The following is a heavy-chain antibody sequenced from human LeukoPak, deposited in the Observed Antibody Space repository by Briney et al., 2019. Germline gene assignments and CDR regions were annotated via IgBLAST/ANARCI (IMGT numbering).Heavy chain of an antibody. CDR1: GYTFTSYG. D-gene: IGHD2-2*01. V-gene: IGHV1-18*01. J-gene: IGHJ6*02. CDR3: ARDVVHCSSTSCYRDYYYYGMDV. Sequence: ASVEVSCKASGYTFTSYGISWVRQAPGQGLEWMGWISAYNGNTNYAQKLQGRVTMTTDTSTSTAYMELRSLRSDDTAVYYCARDVVHCSSTSCYRDYYYYGMDVWGQGTTVTVPS. CDR2: ISAYNGNT.